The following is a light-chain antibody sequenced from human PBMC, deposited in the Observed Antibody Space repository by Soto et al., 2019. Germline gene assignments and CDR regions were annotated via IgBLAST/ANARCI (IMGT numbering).Light chain of an antibody. J-gene: IGLJ1*01. CDR3: GSWDTSLSAYV. Sequence: QSALTQPPSVSAAPGQRVTISCSGSSSNIGGNSVSWYQQLPGTAPKLLIYDDDKRPSGIPDRFSGSKSGTSATLGITGFQTGEEADHYCGSWDTSLSAYVFGTGTKVTV. CDR2: DDD. V-gene: IGLV1-51*01. CDR1: SSNIGGNS.